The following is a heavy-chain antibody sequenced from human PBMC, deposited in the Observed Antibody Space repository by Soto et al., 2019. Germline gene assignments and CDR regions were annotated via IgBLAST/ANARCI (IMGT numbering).Heavy chain of an antibody. V-gene: IGHV1-8*01. CDR1: GYTFTSYD. D-gene: IGHD3-3*01. Sequence: GASVKVSCKASGYTFTSYDINWVRQAPGQGLEWMGWISAYNGNTGYAQKFQGRVTMTRNTSISTAYMELSSLRSEDTAVYYCARVLGYDFWSGYDYYYYYGMDVWGQGTTVTVSS. CDR2: ISAYNGNT. CDR3: ARVLGYDFWSGYDYYYYYGMDV. J-gene: IGHJ6*02.